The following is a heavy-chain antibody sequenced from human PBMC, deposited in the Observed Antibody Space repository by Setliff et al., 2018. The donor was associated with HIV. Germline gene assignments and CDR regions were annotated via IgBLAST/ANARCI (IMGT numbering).Heavy chain of an antibody. Sequence: SETLSLTCTVSGGSISSGDYYWTWIRQPAGKGLQWIGYILDSGSTYYNPSLRGRLSMSIDTSANQFSVELTSVTAADTALYFCARVPNWGSAPFAYDVWGLGTMVTVSS. CDR3: ARVPNWGSAPFAYDV. CDR1: GGSISSGDYY. J-gene: IGHJ3*01. V-gene: IGHV4-30-4*01. CDR2: ILDSGST. D-gene: IGHD7-27*01.